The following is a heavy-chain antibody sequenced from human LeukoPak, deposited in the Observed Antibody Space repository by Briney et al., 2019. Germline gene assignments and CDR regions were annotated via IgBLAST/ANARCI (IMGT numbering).Heavy chain of an antibody. Sequence: GGSLRLSCAASGFTFSSYWMSRVRQAPGKGLEWVANIKQDGSEKYYVDSVKGRFTISRDNAKNSLYLQMNSLRAEDTAVYYCASLGHYYDSSGYSDAFDIWGQGTMVTVSS. J-gene: IGHJ3*02. D-gene: IGHD3-22*01. CDR2: IKQDGSEK. V-gene: IGHV3-7*01. CDR1: GFTFSSYW. CDR3: ASLGHYYDSSGYSDAFDI.